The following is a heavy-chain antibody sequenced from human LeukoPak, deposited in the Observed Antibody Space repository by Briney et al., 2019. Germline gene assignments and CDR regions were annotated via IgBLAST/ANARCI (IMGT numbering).Heavy chain of an antibody. CDR3: ARVRSGSIVS. J-gene: IGHJ5*01. V-gene: IGHV4-59*01. D-gene: IGHD6-19*01. CDR1: GAPISSYY. CDR2: IPYSGST. Sequence: SETLSLTCTVSGAPISSYYWSWIRQPPEKGLEWIGYIPYSGSTNYNPSLKSRVTISIDTSKNQFSLKVRSVTAADTAVYYCARVRSGSIVSWGQGTLVTVSS.